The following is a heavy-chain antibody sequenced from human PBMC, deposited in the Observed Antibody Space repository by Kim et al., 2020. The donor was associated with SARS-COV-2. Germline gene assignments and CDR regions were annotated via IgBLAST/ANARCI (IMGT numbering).Heavy chain of an antibody. J-gene: IGHJ3*02. D-gene: IGHD1-1*01. CDR3: ARDLAGTGTALRDDAFDI. Sequence: SVKVSCKASGGTFSSYAISWVRQAPGQGLEWMGGIIPIFGTANYAQKFQGRVTITADESTSTAYMELSSLRSEDTAVYYCARDLAGTGTALRDDAFDIWGQGTMVTVSS. CDR2: IIPIFGTA. CDR1: GGTFSSYA. V-gene: IGHV1-69*13.